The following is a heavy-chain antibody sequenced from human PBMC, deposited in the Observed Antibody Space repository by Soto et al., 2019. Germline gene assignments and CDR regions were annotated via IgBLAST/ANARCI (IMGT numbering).Heavy chain of an antibody. Sequence: ASVKVSCKASGYTFTSYDINWVRQATGQGLEWMGWMNPNSGNTGYAQKFQGRVTMTRNTSISTAYMELSSLRSEDTAVYYCARGGLWFGANAFDIWGHGTMVTVSS. D-gene: IGHD3-10*01. CDR2: MNPNSGNT. CDR3: ARGGLWFGANAFDI. CDR1: GYTFTSYD. V-gene: IGHV1-8*01. J-gene: IGHJ3*02.